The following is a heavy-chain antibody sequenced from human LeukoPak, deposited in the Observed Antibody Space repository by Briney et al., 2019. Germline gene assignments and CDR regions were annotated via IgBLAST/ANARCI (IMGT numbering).Heavy chain of an antibody. V-gene: IGHV1-69*06. D-gene: IGHD5-18*01. J-gene: IGHJ6*03. CDR3: ARDRDVDTNYYYYYMDV. Sequence: SVKVSCKASGGTFSSYTISWVRQAPGQGLEWMGGIIPIFGTTNYAQKFQGRVTITADKSTTTTYMQLSSLRSEDTAVYYCARDRDVDTNYYYYYMDVWGKGTTVTVSS. CDR2: IIPIFGTT. CDR1: GGTFSSYT.